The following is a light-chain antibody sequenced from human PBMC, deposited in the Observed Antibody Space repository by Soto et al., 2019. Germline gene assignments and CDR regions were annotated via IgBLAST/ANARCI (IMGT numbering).Light chain of an antibody. CDR1: QSVLYSSNNKNY. V-gene: IGKV4-1*01. Sequence: DIVMTQSPDSLAVSLGERATINCKSSQSVLYSSNNKNYLAWYQQKPGQPPKLLISWASTRESGVPDRFSGSGSGTDFTFTISSLQAEDVAVYYCQQYYSTPPYTFGQGTKLEIK. CDR3: QQYYSTPPYT. CDR2: WAS. J-gene: IGKJ2*01.